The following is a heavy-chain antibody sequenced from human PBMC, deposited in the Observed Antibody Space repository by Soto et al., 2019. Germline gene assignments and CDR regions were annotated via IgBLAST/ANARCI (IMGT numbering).Heavy chain of an antibody. D-gene: IGHD4-17*01. CDR2: ISAYNGNT. Sequence: ASVKVSCKASGYTFTSYGISWVRQAPGQGLEWMGWISAYNGNTNYAQKLQGRVTMTTDTSTSTAYMELRSLRSDDTAVYYCARVEGDYGDYGYYYYYMDVWGKGTTVTVSS. V-gene: IGHV1-18*01. CDR1: GYTFTSYG. CDR3: ARVEGDYGDYGYYYYYMDV. J-gene: IGHJ6*03.